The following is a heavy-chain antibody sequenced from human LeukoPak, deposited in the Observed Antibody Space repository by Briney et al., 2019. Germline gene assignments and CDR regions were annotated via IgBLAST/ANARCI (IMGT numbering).Heavy chain of an antibody. D-gene: IGHD4-11*01. Sequence: GGSLRLSCAASGFTFSSYAMHWVRQAPGKGLEWVAVISYDGSNIYYADSVKGRFTISRDNSKNTLYLQMNSLRAEDTAVYHCARTTVTSGDYWGQGTLVTVSS. J-gene: IGHJ4*02. CDR3: ARTTVTSGDY. CDR2: ISYDGSNI. CDR1: GFTFSSYA. V-gene: IGHV3-30-3*01.